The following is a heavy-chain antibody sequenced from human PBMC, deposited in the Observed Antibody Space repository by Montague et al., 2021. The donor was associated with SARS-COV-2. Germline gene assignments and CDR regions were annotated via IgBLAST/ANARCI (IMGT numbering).Heavy chain of an antibody. D-gene: IGHD3-10*01. Sequence: SLRLSCAASGFTFSTYAMTWVRHTPGKGLEWVSAIDAGGGATYDADSVKGRFTISRDNPKNTLYLQMNGLRAEDTAVYYCAPYKTGYHYRGLDARGQGTTVTVSS. CDR2: IDAGGGAT. CDR1: GFTFSTYA. V-gene: IGHV3-23*01. J-gene: IGHJ6*02. CDR3: APYKTGYHYRGLDA.